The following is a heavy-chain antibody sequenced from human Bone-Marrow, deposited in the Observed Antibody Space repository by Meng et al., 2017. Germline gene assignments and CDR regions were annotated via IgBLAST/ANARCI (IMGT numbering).Heavy chain of an antibody. J-gene: IGHJ5*02. D-gene: IGHD3-16*01. CDR1: GGSISSGGYY. Sequence: QVSAEGSGPVLDKPSQTLSSTCTVSGGSISSGGYYWSWIRQLPGKGLEWIGYIYYSGTTYYNPSLSSLVTISVDTSKNQFSLNLSSVTAADTAVYYCARDIRQGGNIWFDPWGQGTLVTVSS. V-gene: IGHV4-31*01. CDR2: IYYSGTT. CDR3: ARDIRQGGNIWFDP.